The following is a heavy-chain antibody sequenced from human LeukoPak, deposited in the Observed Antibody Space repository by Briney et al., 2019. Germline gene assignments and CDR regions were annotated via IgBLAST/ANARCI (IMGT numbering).Heavy chain of an antibody. D-gene: IGHD2-2*01. CDR1: GGTFSSYA. V-gene: IGHV1-69*04. CDR3: ASIYCSSTSCPGYFQH. CDR2: IIPILGIA. J-gene: IGHJ1*01. Sequence: ASVKVSCKASGGTFSSYAISWVRQAPGQGLEWMGRIIPILGIANYAQKFQGRVTITADKSTSTAYMELSSLRSEDTAVYYCASIYCSSTSCPGYFQHWGQGTLVTVSS.